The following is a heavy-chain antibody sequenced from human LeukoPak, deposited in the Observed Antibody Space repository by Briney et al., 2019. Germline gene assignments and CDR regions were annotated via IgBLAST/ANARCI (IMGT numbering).Heavy chain of an antibody. CDR2: IYYSGST. CDR1: GGSISSSSYY. CDR3: ARLSMVRGVIIRY. V-gene: IGHV4-39*01. D-gene: IGHD3-10*01. J-gene: IGHJ4*02. Sequence: SETLSLTCTVSGGSISSSSYYWGWIRQPPGKGLEWIGSIYYSGSTYYNPSLKSRVTISVDTSKNQFSLKLSSVTAADTAVYYCARLSMVRGVIIRYWGQGTLVTVSS.